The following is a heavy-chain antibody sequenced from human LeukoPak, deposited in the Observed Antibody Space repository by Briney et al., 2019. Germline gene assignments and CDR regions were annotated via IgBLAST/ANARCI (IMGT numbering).Heavy chain of an antibody. CDR1: GGSISSYY. Sequence: SETLSHTCTVSGGSISSYYWSWIRQPPGKGLEWIGYIYYSGSTNYNPSLKSRVTISVDTSKNQFSLKLSSVTAADTAVYYCARDRGFGELNWFDPWGQGTLVTVSS. CDR2: IYYSGST. D-gene: IGHD3-10*01. J-gene: IGHJ5*02. V-gene: IGHV4-59*01. CDR3: ARDRGFGELNWFDP.